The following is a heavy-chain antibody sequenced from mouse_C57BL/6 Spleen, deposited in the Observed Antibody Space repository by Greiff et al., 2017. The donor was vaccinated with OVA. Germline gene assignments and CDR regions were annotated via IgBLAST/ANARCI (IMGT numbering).Heavy chain of an antibody. D-gene: IGHD2-14*01. J-gene: IGHJ2*01. CDR1: GFNITDYY. Sequence: EVKLQESGAELVRPGASVKLSCTASGFNITDYYMHWVKQRPEQGLEWIGRIDPEDGDTDYDPKFQGKATMTADTSSNTAYLQLSSLTSEDTAVYYCTTGGTGDFDYWGQGTTLTVSS. CDR2: IDPEDGDT. V-gene: IGHV14-1*01. CDR3: TTGGTGDFDY.